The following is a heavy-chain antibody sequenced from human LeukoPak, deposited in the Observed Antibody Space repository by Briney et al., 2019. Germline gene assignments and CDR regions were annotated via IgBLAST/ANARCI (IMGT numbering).Heavy chain of an antibody. J-gene: IGHJ6*02. Sequence: GRSLRLSCVASGFTFSNYGMHWVRQAPGKGLEWVAVISYDGSNKYYADSVKGRFTISRDNSKNTLYLQMNSLRAEDTAVYYCAKGAVAWGYYGMDVWGQGTTLTVSS. CDR3: AKGAVAWGYYGMDV. CDR2: ISYDGSNK. V-gene: IGHV3-30*18. CDR1: GFTFSNYG. D-gene: IGHD6-19*01.